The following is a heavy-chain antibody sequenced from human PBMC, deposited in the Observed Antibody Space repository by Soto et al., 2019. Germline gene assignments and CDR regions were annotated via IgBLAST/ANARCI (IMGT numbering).Heavy chain of an antibody. Sequence: GGSLRLSCAASGFTFDDYAMHWVRQAPGKGLEWVSGISWNSGSIGYADSVKGRFTISRDNAKNSLYLQMNSLRAEDTALYYCAKSSRAVALTSYYYFDYWGQGTLVTVSS. CDR1: GFTFDDYA. CDR2: ISWNSGSI. J-gene: IGHJ4*02. CDR3: AKSSRAVALTSYYYFDY. V-gene: IGHV3-9*01. D-gene: IGHD6-19*01.